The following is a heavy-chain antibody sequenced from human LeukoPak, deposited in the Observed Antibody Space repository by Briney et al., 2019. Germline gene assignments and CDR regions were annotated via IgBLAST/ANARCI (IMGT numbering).Heavy chain of an antibody. CDR2: ISSSGSTI. V-gene: IGHV3-11*01. J-gene: IGHJ3*01. CDR1: GFTFSDYY. D-gene: IGHD2-21*02. Sequence: GGSLRLSCAASGFTFSDYYMSGIRQAPGKGLEGVSYISSSGSTIYYADSVRGRFTISRDNAKNSLYLQMNSLRAEDTAVYYCVAGDWGARDSFDLWGRGTMVTVSS. CDR3: VAGDWGARDSFDL.